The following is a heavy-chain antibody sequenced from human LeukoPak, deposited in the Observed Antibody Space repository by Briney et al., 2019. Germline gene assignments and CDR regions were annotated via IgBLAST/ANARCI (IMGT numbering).Heavy chain of an antibody. Sequence: GGSLRLSCIGSGCPFSAYALTWVRQAPGKGLEWVGSIQGSGGIRGYADSVQGRFTISRDNSKNTLFLQMNSLRGEDTAVYYCGRDPNGDYIGAFEMWGPGTLVTVSS. CDR3: GRDPNGDYIGAFEM. V-gene: IGHV3-23*01. CDR1: GCPFSAYA. CDR2: IQGSGGIR. J-gene: IGHJ3*02. D-gene: IGHD4-17*01.